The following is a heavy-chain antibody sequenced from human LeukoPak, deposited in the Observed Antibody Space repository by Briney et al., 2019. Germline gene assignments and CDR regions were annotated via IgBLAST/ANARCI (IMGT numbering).Heavy chain of an antibody. CDR3: ARWTSVVTPSDYYYYGMDV. CDR2: IIPIFGTA. D-gene: IGHD4-23*01. Sequence: GASVKVSCTASGGTFSSYAVSWVRQAPGQGLEWMGGIIPIFGTANYAQKFQGRVTITADESTSTAYMELSSLRSEDTAVYYCARWTSVVTPSDYYYYGMDVWGQGTTVTVSS. V-gene: IGHV1-69*13. CDR1: GGTFSSYA. J-gene: IGHJ6*02.